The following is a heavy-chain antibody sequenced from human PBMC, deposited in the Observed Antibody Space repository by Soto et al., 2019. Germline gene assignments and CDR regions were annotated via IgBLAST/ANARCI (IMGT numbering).Heavy chain of an antibody. J-gene: IGHJ4*02. CDR1: RFTFSDYS. CDR2: ISGGGETI. CDR3: ARESPSSQWRPARYFDY. Sequence: GGSLRLSCAASRFTFSDYSMNWVRQAPGKGLEWVSYISGGGETIYYADSVRGRFTISRDNAKNSLFLQMNSLGEEDPAVYYCARESPSSQWRPARYFDYWGQGPLVTVSS. D-gene: IGHD6-19*01. V-gene: IGHV3-48*02.